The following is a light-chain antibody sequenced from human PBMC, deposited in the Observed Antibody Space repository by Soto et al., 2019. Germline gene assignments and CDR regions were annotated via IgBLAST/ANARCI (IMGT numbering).Light chain of an antibody. V-gene: IGKV1-6*01. CDR1: RDVGSD. Sequence: QMTQSPSSLSASVGEKIIITCRASRDVGSDVSWYQQKPGQAPKLLIYAASNLYTGVPSRFSGRRSGTEFTLTISSLQPEDFAFYYCLKDYGDSWTFGQGTKVEIE. CDR2: AAS. J-gene: IGKJ1*01. CDR3: LKDYGDSWT.